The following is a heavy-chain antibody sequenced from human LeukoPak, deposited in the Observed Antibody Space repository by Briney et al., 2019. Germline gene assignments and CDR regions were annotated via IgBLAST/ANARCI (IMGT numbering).Heavy chain of an antibody. J-gene: IGHJ5*02. D-gene: IGHD4-17*01. CDR2: IYYSGST. V-gene: IGHV4-59*01. CDR3: ARGPGGWSTVTTHGNWFDP. CDR1: GGSISSYY. Sequence: SETLSLTCTVSGGSISSYYWSWIRQPPGKGLEWIGYIYYSGSTNYNPSLKSRVTISVDTSKNQSPLKLSSVTAADTAVYYCARGPGGWSTVTTHGNWFDPWGQGTLVTVSS.